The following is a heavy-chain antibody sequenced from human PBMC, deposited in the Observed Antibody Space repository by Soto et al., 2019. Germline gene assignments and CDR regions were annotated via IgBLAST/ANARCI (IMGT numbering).Heavy chain of an antibody. Sequence: GGSLRLSCAASGFTFSSYAMHWVRQAPGKGLEWVAVISYDGSNKYYADSVKGRFTISRDNSKNTLYLQMNSLRAEDTAVYYCAREEGYRSSYGMDVWGQGTTVTVSS. CDR1: GFTFSSYA. D-gene: IGHD2-2*01. CDR3: AREEGYRSSYGMDV. J-gene: IGHJ6*02. V-gene: IGHV3-30-3*01. CDR2: ISYDGSNK.